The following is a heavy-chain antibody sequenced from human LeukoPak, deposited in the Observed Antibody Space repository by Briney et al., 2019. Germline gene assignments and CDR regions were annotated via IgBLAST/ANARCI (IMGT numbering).Heavy chain of an antibody. CDR1: GYTFTSYS. J-gene: IGHJ4*02. CDR3: VRDLYYYDSGGYSTPSRRLDY. V-gene: IGHV1-18*01. CDR2: ISAYNGNT. D-gene: IGHD3-22*01. Sequence: ASVKVSCKASGYTFTSYSISWVRQAPGQGLEWMGWISAYNGNTNYAQKLQGRVTMTTDTSTSTAYMELRSLRSDDTAVYYCVRDLYYYDSGGYSTPSRRLDYWGQGTLVTVSS.